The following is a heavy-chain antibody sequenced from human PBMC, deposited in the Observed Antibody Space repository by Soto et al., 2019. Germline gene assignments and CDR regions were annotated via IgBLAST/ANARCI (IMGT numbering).Heavy chain of an antibody. CDR1: GFTFSNFA. Sequence: QVQLVESGGGVVQPGRSLRLSCAASGFTFSNFAVHWVRQAPGKGLEWVAVISDDGINKNYADSVKGRFTISRDNSKNTVHLLMNSLRLEDTAVYYCARGLTVVITRDWFDPWGQGTLVTVSS. CDR3: ARGLTVVITRDWFDP. CDR2: ISDDGINK. J-gene: IGHJ5*02. D-gene: IGHD3-22*01. V-gene: IGHV3-30-3*01.